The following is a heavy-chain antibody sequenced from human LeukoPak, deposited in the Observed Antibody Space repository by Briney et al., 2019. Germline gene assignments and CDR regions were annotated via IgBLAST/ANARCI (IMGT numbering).Heavy chain of an antibody. CDR1: GIIFNHYW. V-gene: IGHV3-7*01. Sequence: GGSLRLSCASSGIIFNHYWMSWVRQVPGKGLEWVANKKEDGSEKKYVDSVRGRFTISRDNGRSSLYLQMNSLRAEDTAVYYCARRGSQFDSWGQGSLVTVSS. D-gene: IGHD3-10*01. J-gene: IGHJ4*02. CDR2: KKEDGSEK. CDR3: ARRGSQFDS.